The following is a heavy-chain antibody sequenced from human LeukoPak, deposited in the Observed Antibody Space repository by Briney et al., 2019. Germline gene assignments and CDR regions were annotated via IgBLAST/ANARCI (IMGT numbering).Heavy chain of an antibody. D-gene: IGHD3-22*01. CDR2: ISSSSSTI. CDR3: ARDSGDSSGYYPRWFDP. V-gene: IGHV3-48*01. CDR1: GFTFSSYS. Sequence: TGGSLRLSCAASGFTFSSYSMNWVRQAPGKGLEWVSYISSSSSTIYYADSVKGRFTISRDNAKNSLYLQMNSLRAEDTAVYYCARDSGDSSGYYPRWFDPWGQGTLVTVSS. J-gene: IGHJ5*02.